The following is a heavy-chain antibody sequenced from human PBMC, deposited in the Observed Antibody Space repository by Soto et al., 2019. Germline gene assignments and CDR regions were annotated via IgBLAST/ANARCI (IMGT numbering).Heavy chain of an antibody. CDR1: GGTLKVGGYY. V-gene: IGHV4-30-4*01. J-gene: IGHJ4*02. CDR3: DRAAARDGYSAFGR. Sequence: SETLSLTRNVSGGTLKVGGYYWTWIRQTPGKGLEWIGYIYSTGTTPNNPSLRGRVTMSVDTTKSQFSLKLPSVTAADTAVYLCDRAAARDGYSAFGRWGKATLFTVSS. D-gene: IGHD2-15*01. CDR2: IYSTGTT.